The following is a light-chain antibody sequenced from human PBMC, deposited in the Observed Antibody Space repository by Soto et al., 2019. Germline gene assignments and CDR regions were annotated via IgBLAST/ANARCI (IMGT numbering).Light chain of an antibody. J-gene: IGKJ1*01. CDR2: DAS. CDR1: QSISSW. CDR3: QQYNSYTWT. V-gene: IGKV1-5*01. Sequence: DIQMTQSPSTLSASVGDRVTITCRASQSISSWLAWYQQKPGKAPKLLIHDASSLESGVPSRFSGSGSATEFTLTISSLQPDDFATYYCQQYNSYTWTFGQGTKVEIK.